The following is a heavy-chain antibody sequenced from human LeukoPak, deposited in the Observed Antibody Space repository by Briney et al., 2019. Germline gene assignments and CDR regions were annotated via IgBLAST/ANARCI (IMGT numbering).Heavy chain of an antibody. CDR3: ATGIGVILTQLDY. J-gene: IGHJ4*02. CDR2: IYYSGST. D-gene: IGHD3-9*01. Sequence: PSETLSLTCTVSGGSISSSSYYWGWIRQPPGKGPEWIGSIYYSGSTYYNPSLKSRVTISVDTSKNQFSLKLSSVTAADTAVYYCATGIGVILTQLDYWGQGTLVTVSS. CDR1: GGSISSSSYY. V-gene: IGHV4-39*07.